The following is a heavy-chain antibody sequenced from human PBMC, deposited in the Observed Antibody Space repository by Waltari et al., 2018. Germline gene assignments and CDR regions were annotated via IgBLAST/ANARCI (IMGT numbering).Heavy chain of an antibody. CDR2: IYYSGST. CDR3: ARGWRGSSDMDV. J-gene: IGHJ6*03. Sequence: QLQLQESGPGLVKPSETPSLTCTVSGGSISSSSYYWGWIRQPPGKGLEWIGSIYYSGSTYYNPSLKSRVTISVDTSKNQFSLKLSSVTAADTAVYYCARGWRGSSDMDVWGKGTTVTISS. CDR1: GGSISSSSYY. V-gene: IGHV4-39*07. D-gene: IGHD1-26*01.